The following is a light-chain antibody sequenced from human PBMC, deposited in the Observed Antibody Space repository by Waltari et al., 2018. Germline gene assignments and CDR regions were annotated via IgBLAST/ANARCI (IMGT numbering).Light chain of an antibody. V-gene: IGKV1-39*01. CDR3: QQSYTTAFT. CDR1: QSISSS. CDR2: VAS. J-gene: IGKJ2*01. Sequence: IQMTQSPSSLSASVGDRVTITCRASQSISSSLNWYQQIPGKAPKLLIYVASTLRSGVPSRFSSSGSGTDFSLTISSLQPEDFATYYCQQSYTTAFTFGQGTKLEIK.